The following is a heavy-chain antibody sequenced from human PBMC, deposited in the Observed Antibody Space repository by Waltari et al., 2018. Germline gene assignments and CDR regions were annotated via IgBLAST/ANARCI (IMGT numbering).Heavy chain of an antibody. V-gene: IGHV4-59*01. CDR2: IYYSGST. Sequence: QVQLQESGPGLVKPSETLSLTRTVSGGSISSYYWSWIRQPPGKGLEWIGYIYYSGSTNYTPSLQSRVTISVDTSKNQVSRKLSAVTAADTAVDYCARVGRYCSGGSCYSFLGGGPDVRPNNWFDPWGQGTLVTVSS. J-gene: IGHJ5*02. CDR1: GGSISSYY. D-gene: IGHD2-15*01. CDR3: ARVGRYCSGGSCYSFLGGGPDVRPNNWFDP.